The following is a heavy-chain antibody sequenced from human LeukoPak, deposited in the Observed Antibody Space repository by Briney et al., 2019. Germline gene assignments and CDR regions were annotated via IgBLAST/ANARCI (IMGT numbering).Heavy chain of an antibody. Sequence: TSETLSLTCAVYGGSFSGYYWSWIRQPPGKGLEWIGEINHSGSTNYNPSLKSRVTISVDTSKNQFSPKLSSVTAADTAVYYCARERGIAALNYFDYWGQGTLVTVSS. V-gene: IGHV4-34*01. J-gene: IGHJ4*02. CDR2: INHSGST. CDR3: ARERGIAALNYFDY. D-gene: IGHD6-6*01. CDR1: GGSFSGYY.